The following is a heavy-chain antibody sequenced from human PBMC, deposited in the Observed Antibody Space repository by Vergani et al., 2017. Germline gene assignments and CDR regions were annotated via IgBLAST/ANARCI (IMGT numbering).Heavy chain of an antibody. D-gene: IGHD3-22*01. CDR2: IYYSGST. J-gene: IGHJ5*02. V-gene: IGHV4-31*03. CDR1: GGSISRGGYY. CDR3: ASHGNYYVSSGYYYVGWFDP. Sequence: QVQLQESGPGLVKPSQTLSLTCTVSGGSISRGGYYWSWIRQHPGKGLEWIGYIYYSGSTYYNPSLKSRVTISVDTSKNQFSLKLSSVTAADTAVYYCASHGNYYVSSGYYYVGWFDPWGQGALVTVSS.